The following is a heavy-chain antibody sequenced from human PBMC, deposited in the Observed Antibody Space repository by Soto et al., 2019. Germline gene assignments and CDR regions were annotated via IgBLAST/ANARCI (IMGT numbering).Heavy chain of an antibody. CDR3: ATVLLGIVGAPIGGYYYYGMDV. D-gene: IGHD1-26*01. CDR2: FDPEDGET. Sequence: ASVKVSCKVSGYTLTELSMHWVRQAPGKGLEWMGGFDPEDGETIYAQKFQGRVTMTEDTYTDTAYMELSSLRSEDTAVYYCATVLLGIVGAPIGGYYYYGMDVWGQGTTVTVSS. CDR1: GYTLTELS. J-gene: IGHJ6*02. V-gene: IGHV1-24*01.